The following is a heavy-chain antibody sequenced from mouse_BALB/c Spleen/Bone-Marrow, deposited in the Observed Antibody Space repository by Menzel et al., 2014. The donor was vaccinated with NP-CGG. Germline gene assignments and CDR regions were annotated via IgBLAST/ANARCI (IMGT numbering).Heavy chain of an antibody. J-gene: IGHJ4*01. CDR2: ISNLAYSI. Sequence: EVKLVESGGGLVQPGGSRKLSCAASGFTFSDYGMAWVRQAPGKGPEWVAFISNLAYSIYYADTVTGRFTISRENAKNTLYLEMSSLRSKDTAIYYCPPIYYGNSYGLDYRGQGTPVTGSS. CDR1: GFTFSDYG. V-gene: IGHV5-15*02. D-gene: IGHD2-1*01. CDR3: PPIYYGNSYGLDY.